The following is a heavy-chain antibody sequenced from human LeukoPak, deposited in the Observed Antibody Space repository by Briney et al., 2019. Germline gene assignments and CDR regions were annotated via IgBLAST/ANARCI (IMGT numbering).Heavy chain of an antibody. CDR3: ARDSDCSGGSCHFDY. CDR2: ITAYNGKT. J-gene: IGHJ4*02. Sequence: ASVNVSCKASGYTFASYGISWVRQAPGQGLEWMGWITAYNGKTNYAQKLQGRVTMTTDTSTSTAYMELRSLRSDDTAVYYCARDSDCSGGSCHFDYWGQGTLVTVSS. V-gene: IGHV1-18*01. D-gene: IGHD2-15*01. CDR1: GYTFASYG.